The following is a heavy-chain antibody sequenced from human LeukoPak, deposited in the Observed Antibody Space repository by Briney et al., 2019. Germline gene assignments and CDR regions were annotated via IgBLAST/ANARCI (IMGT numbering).Heavy chain of an antibody. CDR1: GFNFSSYG. CDR2: IRFDGSNK. CDR3: AKARTITMIVVVDGMDV. D-gene: IGHD3-22*01. Sequence: GGSLRLSCAASGFNFSSYGMHWVRQAPGKGLEWVAFIRFDGSNKYYADSVKGRFTISRDNSKNTLYLQMNSLRAEDTAVYYCAKARTITMIVVVDGMDVWGQGTTVTVSS. J-gene: IGHJ6*02. V-gene: IGHV3-30*02.